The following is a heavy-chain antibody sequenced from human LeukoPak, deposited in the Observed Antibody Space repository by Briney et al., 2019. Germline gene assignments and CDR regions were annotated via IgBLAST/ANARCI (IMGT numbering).Heavy chain of an antibody. CDR2: IYYSGST. CDR3: ARVDRFNWFDP. J-gene: IGHJ5*02. D-gene: IGHD2-2*03. CDR1: GGSISIYY. V-gene: IGHV4-59*01. Sequence: SETLSLTCTVSGGSISIYYWSWIRQPPGKGLEWIGYIYYSGSTNYNPTLKSRVTISLDTSTNQFSLKLSSVTAADTAVYYCARVDRFNWFDPWGQGTLVTVSS.